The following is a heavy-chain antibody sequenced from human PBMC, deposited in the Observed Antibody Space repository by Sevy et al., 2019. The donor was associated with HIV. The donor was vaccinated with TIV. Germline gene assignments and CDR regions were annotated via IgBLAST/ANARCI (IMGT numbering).Heavy chain of an antibody. CDR1: GYTFTGYY. J-gene: IGHJ3*02. V-gene: IGHV1-2*04. CDR3: ARMDIVATHDAFDI. D-gene: IGHD5-12*01. CDR2: INPNSGGT. Sequence: ASLKVSCKASGYTFTGYYMHWVRQAPGQGLEWMGWINPNSGGTNYAQKFQGWVTMTRDTSISTAYMELSRLRSDDTAVYYCARMDIVATHDAFDIWGQGTMVTVSS.